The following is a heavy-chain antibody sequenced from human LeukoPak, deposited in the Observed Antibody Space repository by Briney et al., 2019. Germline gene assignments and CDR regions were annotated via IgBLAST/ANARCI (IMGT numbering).Heavy chain of an antibody. Sequence: GGSLRLSCAASGFTFNSYAMSWVRQAPGKGLEWVSAISGSGGSTYYADSVKGRFTISRDNSKNTLYLQMNSLRAEDTAVYYCAKTHTPYYYDSSGYYRAYYFDYWGQGTLVTVSS. J-gene: IGHJ4*02. CDR1: GFTFNSYA. V-gene: IGHV3-23*01. D-gene: IGHD3-22*01. CDR2: ISGSGGST. CDR3: AKTHTPYYYDSSGYYRAYYFDY.